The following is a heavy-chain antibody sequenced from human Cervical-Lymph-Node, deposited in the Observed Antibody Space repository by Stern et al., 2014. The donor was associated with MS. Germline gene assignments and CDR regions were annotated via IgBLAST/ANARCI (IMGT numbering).Heavy chain of an antibody. CDR1: GYTFTGYY. CDR2: INPNSGGT. J-gene: IGHJ6*02. Sequence: QVQLVQSGAEVKKPGASVKVSCKASGYTFTGYYMHWVRQAPGQGLEWMGWINPNSGGTNYAQKFQGRVTMTRDTSISTAYMELSRLRSDDTAVYYCARDEGVPSPTYYYYYYGMDVWGQGTTVTVSS. CDR3: ARDEGVPSPTYYYYYYGMDV. V-gene: IGHV1-2*02.